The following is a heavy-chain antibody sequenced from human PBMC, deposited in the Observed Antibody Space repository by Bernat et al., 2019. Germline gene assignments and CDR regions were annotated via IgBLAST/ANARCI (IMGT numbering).Heavy chain of an antibody. CDR1: GGTFSSYT. CDR2: IIPILGIA. J-gene: IGHJ4*02. D-gene: IGHD2-2*01. CDR3: ARAPGGYCSSTSCHHIDY. Sequence: QVQLVQSGAEVKKPGSSVKVSCKASGGTFSSYTISWVRQAPGQGLEWMGRIIPILGIANYAQKFQGRVTITAEKSTSAAYMELSSLGSEDTAVYYCARAPGGYCSSTSCHHIDYWGQGTLVTVSS. V-gene: IGHV1-69*02.